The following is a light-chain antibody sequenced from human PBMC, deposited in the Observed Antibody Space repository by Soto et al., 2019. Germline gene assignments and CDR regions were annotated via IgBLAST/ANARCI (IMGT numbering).Light chain of an antibody. CDR3: ISYTTSSTSYV. CDR1: SSDVGNYNL. Sequence: QSALTQPASVSGSPGQSITISCTGTSSDVGNYNLVAWYQQHPGKAPKLTIFEVSNRPSGVSNRFSGSKSGNTASLTISGLQAEDEADYYCISYTTSSTSYVFGTGTKLTVL. CDR2: EVS. J-gene: IGLJ1*01. V-gene: IGLV2-14*02.